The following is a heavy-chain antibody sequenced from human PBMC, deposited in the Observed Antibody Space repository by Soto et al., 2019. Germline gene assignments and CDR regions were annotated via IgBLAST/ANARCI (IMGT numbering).Heavy chain of an antibody. Sequence: EVQLVESGGGLVKPGGSLRLSCAASGFTFSSYSMNWVRQAPGKGLEWVSSISSSSSYIYNADSVKGRSTISRDKAKNWRYLEMDSLRGQDTAVCYCARVVADCGGGCNPDYWGPGNVVNVSS. V-gene: IGHV3-21*01. D-gene: IGHD2-21*02. CDR2: ISSSSSYI. CDR3: ARVVADCGGGCNPDY. CDR1: GFTFSSYS. J-gene: IGHJ4*02.